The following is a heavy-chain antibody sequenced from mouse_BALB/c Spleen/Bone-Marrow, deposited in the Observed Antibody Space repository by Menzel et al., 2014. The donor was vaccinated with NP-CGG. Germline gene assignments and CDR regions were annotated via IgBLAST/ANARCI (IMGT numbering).Heavy chain of an antibody. J-gene: IGHJ2*01. V-gene: IGHV5-17*02. CDR2: ISSGSSTT. Sequence: EVHLVESGGGLVQPGGSRKLSCAASGFTFSSFGMHWVRQAPEKGLEWVAYISSGSSTTYYADTVKGRFTISRYKPKNTLFLQMTSLRSEDAAKYYCATETRDYWGQGTALTVSS. CDR1: GFTFSSFG. CDR3: ATETRDY.